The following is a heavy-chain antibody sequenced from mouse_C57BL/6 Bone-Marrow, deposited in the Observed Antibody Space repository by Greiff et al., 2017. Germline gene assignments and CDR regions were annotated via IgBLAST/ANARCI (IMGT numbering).Heavy chain of an antibody. D-gene: IGHD4-1*01. J-gene: IGHJ2*01. CDR2: INYDGSST. CDR3: ARDPGRNYFDY. V-gene: IGHV5-16*01. Sequence: EVKLQESEGGLVQPGSSMKLSCTASGFTFSDYYMAWVRQVPETGLEWVANINYDGSSTYYLDSLKSRFIISRDNAKNILYLQMSSLNAEDTATYCCARDPGRNYFDYWGQGTTLTVSS. CDR1: GFTFSDYY.